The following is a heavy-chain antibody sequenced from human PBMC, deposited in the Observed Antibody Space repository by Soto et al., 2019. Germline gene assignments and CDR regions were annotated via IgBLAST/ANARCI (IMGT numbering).Heavy chain of an antibody. D-gene: IGHD2-2*01. CDR1: VYVITNCYP. CDR3: TRIYCTTTGCWINGMDV. CDR2: VSDSGEP. Sequence: AETMARTCAVSVYVITNCYPWGWIGHPRGKELEWIGTVSDSGEPYHNPSLKRRVAVAGDRAKNHLSLILDTVKAADTATHYCTRIYCTTTGCWINGMDVWGQGNT. V-gene: IGHV4-38-2*01. J-gene: IGHJ6*02.